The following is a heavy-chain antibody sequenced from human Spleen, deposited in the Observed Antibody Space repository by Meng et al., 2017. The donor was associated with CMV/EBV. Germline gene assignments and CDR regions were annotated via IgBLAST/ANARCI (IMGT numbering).Heavy chain of an antibody. J-gene: IGHJ4*02. CDR1: GFNFNTYS. D-gene: IGHD3-3*01. CDR2: ISSRSIYI. Sequence: GGSLRLSCAASGFNFNTYSMNWVRQAPGKGLEWVASISSRSIYIYYADLVKGRFTISRDNAENSLYLQMNNLRAEDTAVYYCTGTNYDFRHWGQGTLVTVSS. CDR3: TGTNYDFRH. V-gene: IGHV3-21*01.